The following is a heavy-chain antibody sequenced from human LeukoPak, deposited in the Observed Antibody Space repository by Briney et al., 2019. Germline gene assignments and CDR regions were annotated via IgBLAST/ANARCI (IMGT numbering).Heavy chain of an antibody. CDR3: ARDPAGPLIYFQH. D-gene: IGHD6-19*01. V-gene: IGHV1-2*02. Sequence: GASVKVSCKASGYTFTGYYMHWVRQAPGQGLEWMGWINPNSGGTNYAQKFQGRVTITRDTSISTAYMELSRLRSDDTAVYYCARDPAGPLIYFQHWGKGTLVTVSS. CDR1: GYTFTGYY. J-gene: IGHJ1*01. CDR2: INPNSGGT.